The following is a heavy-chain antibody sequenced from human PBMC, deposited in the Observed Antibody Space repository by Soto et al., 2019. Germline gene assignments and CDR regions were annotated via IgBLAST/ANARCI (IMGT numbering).Heavy chain of an antibody. CDR1: GGTFSSYT. CDR2: IIPLLGIA. D-gene: IGHD5-18*01. Sequence: QVQLVQSGAEVKKPGSSVKVSCKASGGTFSSYTISWVRQAPGQGLEWMGRIIPLLGIANYAQKFQGRVTITADKSTSTAYMELNNLRSEDTAVYYCGSGNSYGNYNYYGMDVWGQGTTVTVAS. V-gene: IGHV1-69*02. CDR3: GSGNSYGNYNYYGMDV. J-gene: IGHJ6*02.